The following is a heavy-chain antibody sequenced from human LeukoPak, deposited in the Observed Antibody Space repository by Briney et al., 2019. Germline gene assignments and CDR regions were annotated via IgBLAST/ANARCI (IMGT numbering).Heavy chain of an antibody. CDR1: GGSFSGYY. CDR2: IYHSGST. Sequence: SETLSLTCAVYGGSFSGYYWSWIRQPPGKGLEWIGSIYHSGSTYYNPSLKSRVTISVDTSKNQFSLKLSSVTAADTAVYYCARVGYSYGSYYYYYYMDVWGKGTTVTVSS. V-gene: IGHV4-34*01. D-gene: IGHD5-18*01. J-gene: IGHJ6*03. CDR3: ARVGYSYGSYYYYYYMDV.